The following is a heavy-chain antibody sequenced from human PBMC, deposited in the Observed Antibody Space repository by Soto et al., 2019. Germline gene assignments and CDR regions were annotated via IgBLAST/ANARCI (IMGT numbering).Heavy chain of an antibody. V-gene: IGHV1-69*12. D-gene: IGHD4-17*01. J-gene: IGHJ2*01. CDR2: IIPIFGTA. CDR1: GGTFSSYA. CDR3: ARAPETLTKVTTHVNLDL. Sequence: QVQLVQSGAEVKKPGSSVKVSCKASGGTFSSYAISWVRQAPGQGLEWMGGIIPIFGTANYAQKFQGRVTITADESTSTGYMELSSLRSEDRAVYYCARAPETLTKVTTHVNLDLWGRGTLVTVSS.